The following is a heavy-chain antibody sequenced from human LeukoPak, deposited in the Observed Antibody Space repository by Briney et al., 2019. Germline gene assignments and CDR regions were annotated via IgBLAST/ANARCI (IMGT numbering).Heavy chain of an antibody. Sequence: PGRSLRLSCAASGFTFSTSTMHWVRQAPGKGLEWVAVISYDGSNKFYADSVKGRFAISRDNSKNTLYLRMNSLRGYDSAVYYCARPLSNGYFHDSGGYYPYAMDVWGQGTTVTVSS. CDR1: GFTFSTST. CDR2: ISYDGSNK. V-gene: IGHV3-30*09. D-gene: IGHD3-22*01. CDR3: ARPLSNGYFHDSGGYYPYAMDV. J-gene: IGHJ6*02.